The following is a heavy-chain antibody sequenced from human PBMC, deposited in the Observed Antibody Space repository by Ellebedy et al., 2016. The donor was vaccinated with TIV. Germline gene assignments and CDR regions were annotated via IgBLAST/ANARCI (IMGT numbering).Heavy chain of an antibody. V-gene: IGHV4-30-4*01. D-gene: IGHD4-17*01. CDR1: GGPISSGDYY. Sequence: SETLSLXCTVSGGPISSGDYYWSWIRQPPGKGLEWIGYIYYSGSTYYNPSLKSRVTISVDTSKNQFSLKLSSVTAADTAVYYCARHYGGGVDAFDIWGQGTMVTVSS. CDR3: ARHYGGGVDAFDI. CDR2: IYYSGST. J-gene: IGHJ3*02.